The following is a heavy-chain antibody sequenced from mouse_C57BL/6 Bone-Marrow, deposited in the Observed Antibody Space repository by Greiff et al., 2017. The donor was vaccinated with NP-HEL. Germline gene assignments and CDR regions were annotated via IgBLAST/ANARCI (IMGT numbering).Heavy chain of an antibody. CDR1: GFNIKDYY. J-gene: IGHJ1*03. D-gene: IGHD1-1*01. CDR2: IDPEDGDT. CDR3: TTFSTTVVATYWYFDV. Sequence: VQLKESGAELVRPGASVKLSCTASGFNIKDYYMHWVKQRPEQGLEWIGRIDPEDGDTEYAPKFQGKATMTADTSSNTAYLQLSSLTSEDTAVYYCTTFSTTVVATYWYFDVWGTGTTVTVSS. V-gene: IGHV14-1*01.